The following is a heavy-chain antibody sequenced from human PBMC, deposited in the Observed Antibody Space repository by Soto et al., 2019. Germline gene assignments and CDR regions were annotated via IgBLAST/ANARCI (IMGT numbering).Heavy chain of an antibody. CDR3: AKDPPVWYYGDITERDY. J-gene: IGHJ4*02. CDR1: GFTFSSYG. Sequence: QVQLVESGGGVVQPGRSLRLSCAASGFTFSSYGMHWVRQAPGKGLEWVAVISYDGSNKYYADSVKGRFTISRDNYKNTLYLQMNSMRGEDTAVYYGAKDPPVWYYGDITERDYWGQGALVTVSS. CDR2: ISYDGSNK. D-gene: IGHD4-17*01. V-gene: IGHV3-30*18.